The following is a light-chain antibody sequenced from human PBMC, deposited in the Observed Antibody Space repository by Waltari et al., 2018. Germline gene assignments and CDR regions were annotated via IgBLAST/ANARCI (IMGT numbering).Light chain of an antibody. V-gene: IGKV1-16*01. CDR3: MQYDSYPYT. CDR1: KGVNTY. J-gene: IGKJ2*01. CDR2: GGS. Sequence: CRVHKGVNTYLNWFQQKPGKAPKRLFSGGSSLESGVSPRFSGSGSGTDFTLTISSLQAEDFGTYYCMQYDSYPYTFGRETKLDIK.